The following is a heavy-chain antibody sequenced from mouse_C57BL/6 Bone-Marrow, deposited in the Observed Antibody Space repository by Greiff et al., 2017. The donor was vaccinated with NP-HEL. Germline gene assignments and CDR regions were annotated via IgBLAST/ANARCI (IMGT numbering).Heavy chain of an antibody. CDR1: RFTFSSYA. D-gene: IGHD2-1*01. J-gene: IGHJ2*01. CDR2: ISDGGSYT. Sequence: EVMLVESGGGLVKPGGSLKLSCAASRFTFSSYAMSWVRQTPEKRLEWVATISDGGSYTYYPDNVKGRFTISRDNAKNNLYLQMSHLKSEDTAMYYCARDRVYGNYFDYWGQGTTLTVSS. CDR3: ARDRVYGNYFDY. V-gene: IGHV5-4*01.